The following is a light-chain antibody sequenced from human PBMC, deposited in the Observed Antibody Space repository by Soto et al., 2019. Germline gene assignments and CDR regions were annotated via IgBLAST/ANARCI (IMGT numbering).Light chain of an antibody. CDR2: GAS. CDR1: QTVSSNY. J-gene: IGKJ1*01. CDR3: QQYGSSPRT. Sequence: EIVLTQSPGTLSLSPGEGATLSCWASQTVSSNYLAWYQQRPGQAPRLIIYGASSRATGIPDRFSGSGSGTDCPLTIRRLEPGDLEVYFCQQYGSSPRTVGPGTKVDIK. V-gene: IGKV3-20*01.